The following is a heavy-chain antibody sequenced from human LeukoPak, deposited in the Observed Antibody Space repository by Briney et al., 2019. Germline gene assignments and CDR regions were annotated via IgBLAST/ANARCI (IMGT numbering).Heavy chain of an antibody. Sequence: GAAVTVSFKSSGYPFDNFGLTWVRQAPGQGLEWMGWISAYNGNTHYAQKFRDRLTMTTDTSTRTAYLELRSLKSDDTAVYYCARDRLGGDLTGESLYWGQGTLVTVSS. D-gene: IGHD4-17*01. CDR3: ARDRLGGDLTGESLY. J-gene: IGHJ4*02. CDR1: GYPFDNFG. CDR2: ISAYNGNT. V-gene: IGHV1-18*01.